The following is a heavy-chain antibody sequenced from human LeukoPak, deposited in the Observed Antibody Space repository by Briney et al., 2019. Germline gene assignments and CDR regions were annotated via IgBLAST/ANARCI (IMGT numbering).Heavy chain of an antibody. V-gene: IGHV4-61*02. D-gene: IGHD3-22*01. CDR2: IYTSGST. Sequence: SETLSLTCTVSGGSISSGSYYWSWIRQPAGKGLEWIGRIYTSGSTNYNPSLKSRVAISVDTSKNQFSLKLSSVTAADTAVYYCARSLHYYDSSGCYDAFDIWGQGTMVTVSS. CDR1: GGSISSGSYY. CDR3: ARSLHYYDSSGCYDAFDI. J-gene: IGHJ3*02.